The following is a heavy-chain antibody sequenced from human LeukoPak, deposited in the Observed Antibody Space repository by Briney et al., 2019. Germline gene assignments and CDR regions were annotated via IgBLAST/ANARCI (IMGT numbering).Heavy chain of an antibody. D-gene: IGHD5-12*01. V-gene: IGHV3-7*01. CDR3: ARAGLYSGSGLDY. J-gene: IGHJ4*02. CDR2: IKQDGSEK. CDR1: GFTFSSYW. Sequence: GGSLRLSCAASGFTFSSYWMSWVRQAPGKGLEWVANIKQDGSEKYYVDSVKGRFTISRDNAKNSLYLQMNSLRAEDTAVYYCARAGLYSGSGLDYWGLGTLVTVSS.